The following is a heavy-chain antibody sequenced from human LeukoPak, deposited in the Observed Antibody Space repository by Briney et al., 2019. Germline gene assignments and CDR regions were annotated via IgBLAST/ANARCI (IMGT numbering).Heavy chain of an antibody. CDR3: AKDLVIVVVPAAIVSDAFDI. CDR2: ISDSGGST. CDR1: GFTFSSYA. D-gene: IGHD2-2*02. V-gene: IGHV3-23*01. Sequence: GGSLRLSCAASGFTFSSYAMSWVRQAPGKGLEWVSAISDSGGSTYYADSVKGRFTISRDNSKNTLHLQMNSLRAEDTAVYYCAKDLVIVVVPAAIVSDAFDIWGQGTMVTVSS. J-gene: IGHJ3*02.